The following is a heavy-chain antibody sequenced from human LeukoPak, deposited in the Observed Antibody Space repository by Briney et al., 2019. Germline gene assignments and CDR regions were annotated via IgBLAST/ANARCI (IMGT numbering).Heavy chain of an antibody. V-gene: IGHV1-69*04. CDR3: ARDHSSSGYYFDY. CDR2: IIPILGIA. Sequence: SVKVSCKASGGTFSSYTISWVRQAPGQGLDWMGRIIPILGIANYAQKFQGRVTITADKSTSTAYMELSSLRSEDTAVYYCARDHSSSGYYFDYWGQGTLVTVSS. J-gene: IGHJ4*02. D-gene: IGHD6-13*01. CDR1: GGTFSSYT.